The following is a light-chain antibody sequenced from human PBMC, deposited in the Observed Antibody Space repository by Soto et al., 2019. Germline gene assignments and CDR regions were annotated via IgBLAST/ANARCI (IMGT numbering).Light chain of an antibody. V-gene: IGLV2-18*02. CDR3: SSYTSSNTFMV. CDR1: SSDVGSYNR. J-gene: IGLJ2*01. Sequence: QSALTQPPSVSGSPGQSVTISCTGTSSDVGSYNRVSWYQQPPGTVPKLMIYEVSNRPSGVPDRFSGSKSGNTASLTISGLQAEDEADYYCSSYTSSNTFMVFGGGTKLTVL. CDR2: EVS.